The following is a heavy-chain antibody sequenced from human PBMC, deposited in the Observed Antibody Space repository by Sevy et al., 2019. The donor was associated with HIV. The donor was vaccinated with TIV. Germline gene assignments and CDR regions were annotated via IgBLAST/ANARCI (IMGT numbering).Heavy chain of an antibody. CDR1: GFTFSSYW. Sequence: GGSLRLSCAASGFTFSSYWMSWVRQAPGKGLEWVANIKQDGSEKYYVDSVKGRFTISRDNAKNSLYLQMNSLRAEDTAVYYCAREVVWGSYRHDFDYWGQGTLVTVSS. CDR3: AREVVWGSYRHDFDY. V-gene: IGHV3-7*03. J-gene: IGHJ4*02. CDR2: IKQDGSEK. D-gene: IGHD3-16*02.